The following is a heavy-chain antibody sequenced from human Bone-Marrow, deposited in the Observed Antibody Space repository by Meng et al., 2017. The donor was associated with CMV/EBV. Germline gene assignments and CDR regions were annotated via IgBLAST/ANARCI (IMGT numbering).Heavy chain of an antibody. V-gene: IGHV3-48*03. Sequence: GGSLRLSCVASGFTFSSYEMNWVRPAPGKGLEWVSYISSSGTTIYYADSVKGRFTISRDNAKNSLYLQMNSLKAEDTAVYYCARGSYRGNYAALFPPSYYFDDWGQGTLVTVSS. CDR2: ISSSGTTI. CDR1: GFTFSSYE. J-gene: IGHJ4*02. D-gene: IGHD4/OR15-4a*01. CDR3: ARGSYRGNYAALFPPSYYFDD.